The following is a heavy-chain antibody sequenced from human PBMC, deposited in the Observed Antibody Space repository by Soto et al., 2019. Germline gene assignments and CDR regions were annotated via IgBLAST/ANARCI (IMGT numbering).Heavy chain of an antibody. CDR1: GGSISSYY. Sequence: SETLSLTCTVSGGSISSYYWSWIRQPPGKGLEWIGYIYYSGSTNYNPSLKSRVTISVDTSKNQFSLKLSSVTAADTAVYYCARGGYSYGFGFDYWGQGTLVTVSS. V-gene: IGHV4-59*01. D-gene: IGHD5-18*01. CDR3: ARGGYSYGFGFDY. J-gene: IGHJ4*02. CDR2: IYYSGST.